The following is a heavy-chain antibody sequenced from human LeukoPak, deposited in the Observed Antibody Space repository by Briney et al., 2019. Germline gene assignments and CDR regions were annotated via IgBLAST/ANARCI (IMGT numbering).Heavy chain of an antibody. CDR1: GYTFTSYA. V-gene: IGHV1-3*01. CDR2: INAGNGNT. CDR3: ARDPQSYFDWLSYANWFDP. Sequence: VASVKVSCKASGYTFTSYAMHWVRQAPGQRLEWMGWINAGNGNTKYSQKFQGRVTITADESTSTAYMELSSLRSEDTAVYYCARDPQSYFDWLSYANWFDPWGQGTLVTVSS. D-gene: IGHD3-9*01. J-gene: IGHJ5*02.